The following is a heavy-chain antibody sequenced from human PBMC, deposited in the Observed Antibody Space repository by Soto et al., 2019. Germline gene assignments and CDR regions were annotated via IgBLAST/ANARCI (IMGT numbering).Heavy chain of an antibody. CDR1: GFTFSHYA. CDR2: ISGSGGST. V-gene: IGHV3-23*01. CDR3: AKDQGSSWYEIDY. D-gene: IGHD6-13*01. J-gene: IGHJ4*02. Sequence: EVQLLESGGGLVPPGGSLRLSCAASGFTFSHYAVTWVRQAPGKGLEWVSTISGSGGSTYYADSVKGRFTISRDNSKNTLYLQMNSLRAEDTAVYYCAKDQGSSWYEIDYWGQGTLVTVSS.